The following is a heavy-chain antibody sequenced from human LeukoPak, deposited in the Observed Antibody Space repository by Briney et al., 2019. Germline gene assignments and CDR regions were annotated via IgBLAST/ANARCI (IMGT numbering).Heavy chain of an antibody. D-gene: IGHD3-22*01. J-gene: IGHJ4*02. CDR3: ARPFYYYDSSGYYSFDY. CDR1: GGSISSSSYY. Sequence: PSETLSLTCTVSGGSISSSSYYWGWIRQPPGKGLEWIGSIYYSGSTYYNPSLKSRVTISVDTSKNQFSLKLSSVTAADTAVYYCARPFYYYDSSGYYSFDYWGQGTLVTVSS. CDR2: IYYSGST. V-gene: IGHV4-39*01.